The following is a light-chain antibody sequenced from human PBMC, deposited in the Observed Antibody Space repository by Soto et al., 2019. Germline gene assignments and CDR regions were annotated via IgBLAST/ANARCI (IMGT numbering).Light chain of an antibody. CDR1: QTIFYSSNRKDY. J-gene: IGKJ1*01. CDR2: WAS. V-gene: IGKV4-1*01. Sequence: DIVMTQSPDSLAVSLGERATINCRSSQTIFYSSNRKDYLAWYQQKPGQPPRVLIYWASTRESGVPDRFSGSGSGSDFTLTISNLQAEDVGVHYCQQYSTSPWTFGQGTKVEIK. CDR3: QQYSTSPWT.